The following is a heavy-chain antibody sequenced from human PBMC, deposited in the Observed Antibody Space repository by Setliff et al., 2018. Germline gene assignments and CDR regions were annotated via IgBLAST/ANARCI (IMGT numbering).Heavy chain of an antibody. CDR2: IHYRGIT. Sequence: LETLSLTCTVSGASISSGTYYWAWIRQPPGKGLEWIGRIHYRGITYSNASLASRLTISVDTAKNQFSLKLTSVTAADTAVYYCARTGTYRYFDYWGQGTRVTVSS. V-gene: IGHV4-39*01. D-gene: IGHD1-1*01. CDR3: ARTGTYRYFDY. J-gene: IGHJ4*02. CDR1: GASISSGTYY.